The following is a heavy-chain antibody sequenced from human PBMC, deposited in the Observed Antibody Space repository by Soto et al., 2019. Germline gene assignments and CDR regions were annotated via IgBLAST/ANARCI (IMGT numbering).Heavy chain of an antibody. Sequence: ASVKVSCKASGYTFTGYYMHWVRQAPGQGLEWMGWINPNSGGTNYAQKFQGRVTMTRDTSISTAYMELSRLRSDDTAVYYCARGKYYYDSSGYYYGGPFDYWGQGPLVTVSS. D-gene: IGHD3-22*01. V-gene: IGHV1-2*02. J-gene: IGHJ4*02. CDR2: INPNSGGT. CDR1: GYTFTGYY. CDR3: ARGKYYYDSSGYYYGGPFDY.